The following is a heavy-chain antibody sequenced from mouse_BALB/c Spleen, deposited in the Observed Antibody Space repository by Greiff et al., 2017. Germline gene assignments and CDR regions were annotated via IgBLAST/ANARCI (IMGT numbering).Heavy chain of an antibody. CDR3: ARDSSGYVDWFAY. D-gene: IGHD3-2*01. V-gene: IGHV1-54*01. CDR2: INPGSGGT. J-gene: IGHJ3*01. CDR1: GYAFTNYL. Sequence: QVQLKESGAELVRPGTSVKVSCKASGYAFTNYLIEWVKQRPGQGLEWIGVINPGSGGTNYNEKFKGKATLTADKSSSTAYMQLSSLTSDDSAVYFCARDSSGYVDWFAYWGQGTLVTVSA.